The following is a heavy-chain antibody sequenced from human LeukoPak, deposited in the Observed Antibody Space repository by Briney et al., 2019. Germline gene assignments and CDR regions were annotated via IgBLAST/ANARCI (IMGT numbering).Heavy chain of an antibody. CDR2: INSDGSST. Sequence: GGSLRLSCAASGFTFSSYWMHWVRQAPGKGLAWASRINSDGSSTSYADSVKGRFTISRDNAKNTLYLQMNSLRAEDTAVYYCTKESESYDSSGSTFDYWGQGTLVTVSS. CDR3: TKESESYDSSGSTFDY. D-gene: IGHD3-22*01. CDR1: GFTFSSYW. J-gene: IGHJ4*02. V-gene: IGHV3-74*01.